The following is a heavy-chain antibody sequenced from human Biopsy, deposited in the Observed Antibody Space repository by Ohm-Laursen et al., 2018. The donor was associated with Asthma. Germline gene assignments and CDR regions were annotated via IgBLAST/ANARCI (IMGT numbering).Heavy chain of an antibody. CDR2: ISYDGREK. V-gene: IGHV3-30*18. D-gene: IGHD3-10*01. J-gene: IGHJ6*02. CDR3: AKDRFDGSVTSSYYYYGIDV. Sequence: SSLRLSCAASGFAFGNYDMYWVRQTPGKGPEWVALISYDGREKAYLDSVKGRFTISRDNFKRTLHLQMSSLRPEDSATYYCAKDRFDGSVTSSYYYYGIDVWGQGTTVTVSS. CDR1: GFAFGNYD.